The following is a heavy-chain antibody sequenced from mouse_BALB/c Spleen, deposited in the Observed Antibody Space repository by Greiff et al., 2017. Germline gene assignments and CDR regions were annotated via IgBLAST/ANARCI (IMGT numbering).Heavy chain of an antibody. CDR1: GYTFTSYC. CDR2: INPSNGRT. J-gene: IGHJ3*01. V-gene: IGHV1S81*02. CDR3: ATYDGYPSFAY. D-gene: IGHD2-3*01. Sequence: QVHVKQPGAELVKPGASVKLSCKASGYTFTSYCMHWVKQRPGQGLEWIGEINPSNGRTNYNEKFKSKATLTVDKSSSTAYMQLSSLTSEDSAVYYSATYDGYPSFAYWGQGTLVTVSA.